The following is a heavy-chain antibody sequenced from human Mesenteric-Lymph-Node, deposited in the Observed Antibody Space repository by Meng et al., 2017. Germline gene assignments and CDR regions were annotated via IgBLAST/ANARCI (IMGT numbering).Heavy chain of an antibody. CDR1: GFTFSSYA. V-gene: IGHV3-30*04. CDR2: ISNDGNTK. J-gene: IGHJ4*02. CDR3: ASSYYYGSGSYYNNDY. Sequence: GESLKISCAASGFTFSSYAINWVRQAPGKGLEWVAVISNDGNTKYYADSVKGRFTISRDNAKNSLYLQMNSLRAEDKAVYYCASSYYYGSGSYYNNDYWGQGTLVTVSS. D-gene: IGHD3-10*01.